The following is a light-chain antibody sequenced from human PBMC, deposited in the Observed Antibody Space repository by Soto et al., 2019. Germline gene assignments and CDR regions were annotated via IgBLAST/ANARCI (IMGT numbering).Light chain of an antibody. Sequence: IVLTQSPGTLSLSPGERATLSCRASQSFRSSYLAWYQQKPGQAPRLLIYGASSRATGIPDRFSGSGSGTDFTLTISRLEPEDFAVYYCQQYGSSPLTFGGGTKVEI. J-gene: IGKJ4*01. CDR1: QSFRSSY. V-gene: IGKV3-20*01. CDR2: GAS. CDR3: QQYGSSPLT.